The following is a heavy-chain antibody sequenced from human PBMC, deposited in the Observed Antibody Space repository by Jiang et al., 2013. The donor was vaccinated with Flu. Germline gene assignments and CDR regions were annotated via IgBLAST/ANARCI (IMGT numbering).Heavy chain of an antibody. CDR2: IYWDDDK. D-gene: IGHD6-13*01. V-gene: IGHV2-5*02. J-gene: IGHJ3*02. CDR3: AHRPARRYSSSRPGRAFDI. Sequence: KPTQTLTLTCTFSGFSLSTSGVGVGWIRQPPGKALEWLALIYWDDDKRYSPSLKSRLTITKDTSKNQVVLTMTNMDPVDTATYYCAHRPARRYSSSRPGRAFDIWGQGTMVTVSS. CDR1: GFSLSTSGVG.